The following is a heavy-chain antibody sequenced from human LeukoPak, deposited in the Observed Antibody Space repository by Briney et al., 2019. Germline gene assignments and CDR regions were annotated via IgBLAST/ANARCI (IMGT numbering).Heavy chain of an antibody. Sequence: GGFLRLSCAASGFTFRDYYMSWIRQAPGKGLEWLSYITSGGSSSYYADSVRGRFTISRDNTKNSLFLQMNSLRAEDTAVYYCARRSNGSYNNYGLDVWGQGTTVTVSS. CDR1: GFTFRDYY. V-gene: IGHV3-11*01. J-gene: IGHJ6*02. CDR2: ITSGGSSS. D-gene: IGHD1-14*01. CDR3: ARRSNGSYNNYGLDV.